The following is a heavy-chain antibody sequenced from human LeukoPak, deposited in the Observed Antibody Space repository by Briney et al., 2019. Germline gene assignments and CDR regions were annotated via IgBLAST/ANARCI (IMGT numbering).Heavy chain of an antibody. J-gene: IGHJ4*02. Sequence: GGSLRLSCAASEFIFSGYWMNWVRQAPGKGLEWVANIKQDGSEKQYVDSVRGRFTISRDNAKNSLYLQMNSLRVEDTAVYYCARDGFVGAADYWGQGTPVTVSS. CDR3: ARDGFVGAADY. CDR2: IKQDGSEK. V-gene: IGHV3-7*01. D-gene: IGHD6-13*01. CDR1: EFIFSGYW.